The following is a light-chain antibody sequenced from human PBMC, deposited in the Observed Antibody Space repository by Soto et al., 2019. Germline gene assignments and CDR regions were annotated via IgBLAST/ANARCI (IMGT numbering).Light chain of an antibody. CDR2: EVS. CDR1: SSDVGGYNY. CDR3: ATWDDSLNGRV. Sequence: QSALTQPPSASGSPGQSVTISCTGTSSDVGGYNYVSWYQQHPGKAPKLMIYEVSKWASGVPDRFSGSKSGTSASLAISGLQSEDEADYYCATWDDSLNGRVFGGGTKVTVL. V-gene: IGLV2-8*01. J-gene: IGLJ1*01.